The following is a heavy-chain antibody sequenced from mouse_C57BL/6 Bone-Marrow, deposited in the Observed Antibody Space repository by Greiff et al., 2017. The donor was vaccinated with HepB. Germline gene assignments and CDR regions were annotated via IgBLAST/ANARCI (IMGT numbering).Heavy chain of an antibody. V-gene: IGHV1-82*01. D-gene: IGHD2-4*01. CDR2: IYPGDGDT. Sequence: QVQLKQSGPELVKPGASVKISCKASGYAFSSSWMNWVKQRPGKGLEWIGRIYPGDGDTNYNGKFKGKATLTADKSSSTAYMQLSSLTSEDSAVYFCLLYYEYGGYFDYWGQGTTLTVSS. J-gene: IGHJ2*01. CDR3: LLYYEYGGYFDY. CDR1: GYAFSSSW.